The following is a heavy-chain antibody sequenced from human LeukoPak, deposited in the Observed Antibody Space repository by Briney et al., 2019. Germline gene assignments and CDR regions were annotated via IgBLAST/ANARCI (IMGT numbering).Heavy chain of an antibody. CDR3: ARGGWYRGYYYMDV. CDR2: INHSGST. Sequence: PSETLSLTCAVYGGSYSGCYWSWIRQPPGKGLEWIGEINHSGSTNYNPSLKSRVTISVDTSKNQFSLKLSSVTAADTAVYYCARGGWYRGYYYMDVWGKGTTVTVSS. V-gene: IGHV4-34*01. D-gene: IGHD6-19*01. J-gene: IGHJ6*03. CDR1: GGSYSGCY.